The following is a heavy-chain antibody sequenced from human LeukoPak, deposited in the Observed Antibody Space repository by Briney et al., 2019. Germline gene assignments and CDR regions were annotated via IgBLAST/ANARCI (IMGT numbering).Heavy chain of an antibody. D-gene: IGHD6-13*01. CDR1: GFTFSSYW. V-gene: IGHV3-7*01. CDR3: AKDQVAAAGTRFDY. CDR2: IKQDGSEK. J-gene: IGHJ4*02. Sequence: GGSLRLSCAASGFTFSSYWMSWVRQAPGKGLEWVANIKQDGSEKYYVDSVKGRFTISRDNAKNSLYLQMNSLRAEDTAVYYCAKDQVAAAGTRFDYWDQGTLVTVSS.